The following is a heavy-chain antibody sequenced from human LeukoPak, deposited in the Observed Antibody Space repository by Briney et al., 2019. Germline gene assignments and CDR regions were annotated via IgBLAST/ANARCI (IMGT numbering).Heavy chain of an antibody. Sequence: GGSLRLSCAASGFTFSNYWMGWVRQAPGKGLEWVSSISSSSSYIYYADSVKGRFTISRDNAKNSLYLQMNSLRAEDTAVYYCATAPQYQLPYYNYWGQGTLVTVSS. D-gene: IGHD2-2*01. J-gene: IGHJ4*02. V-gene: IGHV3-21*01. CDR2: ISSSSSYI. CDR1: GFTFSNYW. CDR3: ATAPQYQLPYYNY.